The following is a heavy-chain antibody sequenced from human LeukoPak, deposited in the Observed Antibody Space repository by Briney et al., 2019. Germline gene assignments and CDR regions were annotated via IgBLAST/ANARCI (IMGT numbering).Heavy chain of an antibody. Sequence: GGSLRLSCAASGFTFDDYAMHWVRQAPGKGLEWVSGISWNSGSIGYADSVKGRFTISRDNAKNSLYLQMNSLRAEDTAVHYCARVWCGGDCYHHDAFDIWGQETMVTVSS. J-gene: IGHJ3*02. CDR2: ISWNSGSI. V-gene: IGHV3-9*01. D-gene: IGHD2-21*02. CDR3: ARVWCGGDCYHHDAFDI. CDR1: GFTFDDYA.